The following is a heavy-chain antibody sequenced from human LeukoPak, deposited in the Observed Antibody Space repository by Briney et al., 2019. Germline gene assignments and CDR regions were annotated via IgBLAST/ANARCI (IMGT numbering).Heavy chain of an antibody. D-gene: IGHD1-26*01. V-gene: IGHV1-69*02. CDR3: ARVPYSGSYSTGPEDY. CDR1: GGTFSSYT. J-gene: IGHJ4*02. Sequence: GSSVKVSCKASGGTFSSYTISWVRQAPGQGLEWMGRIIPILGIANYAQKFQGRVTITADKSTSTAYMELSSLRSEDTAVYYCARVPYSGSYSTGPEDYWGQGTLVTVSS. CDR2: IIPILGIA.